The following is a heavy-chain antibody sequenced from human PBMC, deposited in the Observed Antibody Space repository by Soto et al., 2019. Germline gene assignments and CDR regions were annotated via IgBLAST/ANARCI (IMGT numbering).Heavy chain of an antibody. J-gene: IGHJ4*02. D-gene: IGHD3-22*01. V-gene: IGHV5-10-1*01. CDR2: IDPSDSYT. CDR3: ARQTYYYDSNANYQYYFDP. Sequence: PGESLKISCKGSGYSFTGYWISWVRQMPGKGLEWMGRIDPSDSYTNYSPSFQGHVTISAAKSISTAYLQWSSLKASDTAMYYCARQTYYYDSNANYQYYFDPWGQGTLVTVSS. CDR1: GYSFTGYW.